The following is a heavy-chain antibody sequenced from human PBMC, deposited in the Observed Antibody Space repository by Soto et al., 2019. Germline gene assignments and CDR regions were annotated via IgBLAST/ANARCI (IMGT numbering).Heavy chain of an antibody. CDR2: IYYSGST. V-gene: IGHV4-39*01. CDR3: ARTPSGKFDY. J-gene: IGHJ4*02. CDR1: GGSISSSSYY. Sequence: QLQLQESGPGLVKPSEPLSLTCTVSGGSISSSSYYWGWIRQPPGKGLEWIGSIYYSGSTYYNPSLKSRVTISVDTSKNQFSLKLSSVTAADTAVYYCARTPSGKFDYWGQGTLVTVSS. D-gene: IGHD6-19*01.